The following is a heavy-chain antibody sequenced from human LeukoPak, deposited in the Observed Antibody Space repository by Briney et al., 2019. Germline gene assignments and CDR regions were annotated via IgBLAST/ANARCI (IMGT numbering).Heavy chain of an antibody. CDR3: TNYYDSSGYSPLDY. CDR1: GFTFSGSA. Sequence: GGSLKLSCAASGFTFSGSAMQWVRQASGKGLEWVGRIRRKANSYAPAYAASVKGRFTISRDDSKNTAYLKMTSLKTEDTAVYYCTNYYDSSGYSPLDYWGQGTLVTVSS. CDR2: IRRKANSYAP. J-gene: IGHJ4*02. D-gene: IGHD3-22*01. V-gene: IGHV3-73*01.